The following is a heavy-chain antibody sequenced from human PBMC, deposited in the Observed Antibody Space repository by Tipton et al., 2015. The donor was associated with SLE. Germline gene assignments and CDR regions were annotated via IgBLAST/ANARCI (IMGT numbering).Heavy chain of an antibody. Sequence: SLRLSCAASGFTFDVYTMHWVRQAPGKGLEWVAFTRYDGGNKYNADFVKGRFTISRDNSKNTLYLQMNSLRAEDTAVYYCARAAPTRVGATTFDYWGQGTLVTVSS. V-gene: IGHV3-30*04. D-gene: IGHD1-26*01. CDR1: GFTFDVYT. CDR3: ARAAPTRVGATTFDY. J-gene: IGHJ4*02. CDR2: TRYDGGNK.